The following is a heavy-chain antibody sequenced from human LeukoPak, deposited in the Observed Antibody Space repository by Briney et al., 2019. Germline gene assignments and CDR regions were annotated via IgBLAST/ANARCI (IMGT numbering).Heavy chain of an antibody. CDR3: ARFSSSSWYNYAFDI. D-gene: IGHD6-13*01. CDR1: GGSISSYY. V-gene: IGHV4-59*01. Sequence: SETLSLTCTVSGGSISSYYWSWIRQPPGKGLEWIGYIYYSGSTNYNPSLKSRVTISVDTSKNQFSLKLSSVTAADTAVYYCARFSSSSWYNYAFDIWGQGTMVTVSS. CDR2: IYYSGST. J-gene: IGHJ3*02.